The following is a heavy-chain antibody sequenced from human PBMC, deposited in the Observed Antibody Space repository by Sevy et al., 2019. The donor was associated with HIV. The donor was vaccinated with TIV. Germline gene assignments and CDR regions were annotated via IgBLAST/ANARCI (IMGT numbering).Heavy chain of an antibody. CDR2: IYYSGST. J-gene: IGHJ5*02. CDR1: GVSISSYY. Sequence: SETLSLTCTVSGVSISSYYWSWIRQPPGKGLEWIGYIYYSGSTNYNPSIKSRVTISVDTSKNQFSLKLSSVTAADTAVYYCARVRMITFGGVIVPNWFDHWGQGTLVTVSS. D-gene: IGHD3-16*02. CDR3: ARVRMITFGGVIVPNWFDH. V-gene: IGHV4-59*01.